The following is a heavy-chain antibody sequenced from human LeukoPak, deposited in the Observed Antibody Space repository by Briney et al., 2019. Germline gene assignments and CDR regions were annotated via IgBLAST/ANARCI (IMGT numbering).Heavy chain of an antibody. CDR3: ARDLGGGSNHYFDY. Sequence: PGGSLRLSCAASGFTFSDYWMTWVRQAPGKGLEWVANINQDGSLKYYVDSVKGRFTISRDNAKNSLYLQVNSLRAEDTAVYYCARDLGGGSNHYFDYWGQGTLVTVSS. J-gene: IGHJ4*02. CDR1: GFTFSDYW. V-gene: IGHV3-7*01. CDR2: INQDGSLK. D-gene: IGHD3-16*01.